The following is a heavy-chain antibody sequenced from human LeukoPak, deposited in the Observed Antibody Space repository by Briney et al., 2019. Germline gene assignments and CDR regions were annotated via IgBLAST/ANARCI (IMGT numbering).Heavy chain of an antibody. V-gene: IGHV1-2*06. CDR3: ARYDDYVWGFDY. CDR1: GYTFTGYY. D-gene: IGHD3-16*01. J-gene: IGHJ4*02. Sequence: GASVKVSCKASGYTFTGYYMHWVRQAPGQGLEWMGRINPNSGGTNYAQRFQGRVTMTRNTSISTAYMELSSLRSEDTAVYYCARYDDYVWGFDYWGQGTLVTVSS. CDR2: INPNSGGT.